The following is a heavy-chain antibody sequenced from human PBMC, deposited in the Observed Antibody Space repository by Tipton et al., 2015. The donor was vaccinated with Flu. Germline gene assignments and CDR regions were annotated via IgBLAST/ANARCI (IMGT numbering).Heavy chain of an antibody. CDR3: ARATRYGSGSYYPFDY. V-gene: IGHV4-4*07. CDR1: GGSISTYY. J-gene: IGHJ4*02. D-gene: IGHD3-10*01. Sequence: LRLSCTVPGGSISTYYWSWIRQPAGEGLEWVGRIYSSGNTNYNPSLKSRVTMSVDTSKNQFSLKLSSVTAGDTAVYFCARATRYGSGSYYPFDYWGQGTVVTVSS. CDR2: IYSSGNT.